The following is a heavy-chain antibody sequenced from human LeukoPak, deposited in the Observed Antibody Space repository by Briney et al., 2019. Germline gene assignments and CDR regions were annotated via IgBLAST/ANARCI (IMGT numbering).Heavy chain of an antibody. J-gene: IGHJ4*02. CDR2: INPNSGGT. D-gene: IGHD5-24*01. Sequence: ASVKVSCKASGYTFTGYYMHWVRQAPGQGLEWMGWINPNSGGTNYAQKFQGRVTMTRGTSISTAYMELSRLRSDDTAVYYCARAWGRDGYNYDYWGQGTLVTVSS. CDR3: ARAWGRDGYNYDY. V-gene: IGHV1-2*02. CDR1: GYTFTGYY.